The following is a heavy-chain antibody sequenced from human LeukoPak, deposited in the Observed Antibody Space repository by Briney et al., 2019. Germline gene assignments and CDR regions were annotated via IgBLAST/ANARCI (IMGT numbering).Heavy chain of an antibody. CDR2: INHSGST. V-gene: IGHV4-34*01. D-gene: IGHD3-10*01. J-gene: IGHJ5*02. CDR1: GGSFSGYY. CDR3: ARDSGTTGEVKFDP. Sequence: SETLSLTCAVYGGSFSGYYWSWIRQPPGKGLEWIGEINHSGSTNYNPSLKSQVTISVDTSKNQFSLKLMSVTAADTAVYYCARDSGTTGEVKFDPWGQGTLVTVSS.